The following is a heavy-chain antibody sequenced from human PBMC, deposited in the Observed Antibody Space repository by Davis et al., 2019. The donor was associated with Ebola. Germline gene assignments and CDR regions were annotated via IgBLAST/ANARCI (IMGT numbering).Heavy chain of an antibody. CDR3: ARDQGPHRITGTSGYGMDV. Sequence: SVKVSCKASGGTFSSYAISWVRQAPGQGLEWMGGIIPIFGTANYAQKFQGRVTITADESTSTAYMELSSLRSEDTAVYYCARDQGPHRITGTSGYGMDVWGQGTTVTVSS. J-gene: IGHJ6*02. D-gene: IGHD1-20*01. CDR1: GGTFSSYA. V-gene: IGHV1-69*13. CDR2: IIPIFGTA.